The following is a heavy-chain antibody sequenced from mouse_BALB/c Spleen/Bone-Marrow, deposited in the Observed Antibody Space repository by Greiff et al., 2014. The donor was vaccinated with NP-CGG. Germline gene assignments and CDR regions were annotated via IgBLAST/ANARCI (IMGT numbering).Heavy chain of an antibody. D-gene: IGHD1-1*01. CDR3: ASYYGSSYFDY. CDR2: ISTYSGYT. V-gene: IGHV1-67*01. CDR1: GYTFTDYA. J-gene: IGHJ2*01. Sequence: VQLQQSGPELVRPGVSVKISCKGSGYTFTDYAMHWVKQSHAKSLEWVGVISTYSGYTNYNQKFKGKATMTVDKSSSTAYMELARLTSEDSAIYYCASYYGSSYFDYWGQGTTLTVSS.